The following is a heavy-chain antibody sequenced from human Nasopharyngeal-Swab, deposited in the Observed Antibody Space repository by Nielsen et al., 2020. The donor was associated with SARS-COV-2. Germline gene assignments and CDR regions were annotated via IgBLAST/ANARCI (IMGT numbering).Heavy chain of an antibody. CDR2: IYPGDSDT. Sequence: VRQMPGKGLEWIGIIYPGDSDTRYSPSFQGQVTISADKSISTAYLQWSSLKASDTAMYYCARQSCSGGSCYFNDAFDIWGQGTMVTVSS. CDR3: ARQSCSGGSCYFNDAFDI. J-gene: IGHJ3*02. V-gene: IGHV5-51*01. D-gene: IGHD2-15*01.